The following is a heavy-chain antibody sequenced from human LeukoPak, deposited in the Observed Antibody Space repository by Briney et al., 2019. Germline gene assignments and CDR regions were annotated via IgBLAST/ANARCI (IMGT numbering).Heavy chain of an antibody. V-gene: IGHV3-30*02. CDR2: IRYDGSNK. CDR1: GFTFSSYW. D-gene: IGHD2-2*01. Sequence: GGSLRLSCAAPGFTFSSYWMHWVRQAPGKGLEWVAFIRYDGSNKYYADSVKGRFTISRDNSKNTLYLQMNSLRAEDTAVYYCAKDVRYCSSTSCYSPHYYYYYMDVWGKGTTVTISS. J-gene: IGHJ6*03. CDR3: AKDVRYCSSTSCYSPHYYYYYMDV.